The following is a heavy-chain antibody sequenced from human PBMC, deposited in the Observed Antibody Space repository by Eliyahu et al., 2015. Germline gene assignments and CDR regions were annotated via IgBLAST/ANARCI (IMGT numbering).Heavy chain of an antibody. CDR1: GXPFXXYY. V-gene: IGHV3-11*01. J-gene: IGHJ4*02. Sequence: QVQLVESGGGLVKPGGXLRLPCAXXGXPFXXYYLTWXPQGPGKGVGWIAYISSGGYSIYYADSVKGRFTISRDNANKSVHLQMNGLRAEDTALYYCAREYSSAWKGDYWDQGTLVTVSS. D-gene: IGHD6-19*01. CDR3: AREYSSAWKGDY. CDR2: ISSGGYSI.